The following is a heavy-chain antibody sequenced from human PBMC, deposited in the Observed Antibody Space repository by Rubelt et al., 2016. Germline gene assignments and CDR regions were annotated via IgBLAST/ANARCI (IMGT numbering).Heavy chain of an antibody. CDR2: IDPSGGAT. D-gene: IGHD3-22*01. Sequence: GASVKISCKASGYSFTTYYMHWVRQAPGQGLEWMVMIDPSGGATNYAQKFQGRLTMTRDTSTSTVYLDLSSLRSEDTAVYYCARDRHYFASSGGSYYYYGMDVWGQGTTVTVSS. J-gene: IGHJ6*02. CDR1: GYSFTTYY. V-gene: IGHV1-46*01. CDR3: ARDRHYFASSGGSYYYYGMDV.